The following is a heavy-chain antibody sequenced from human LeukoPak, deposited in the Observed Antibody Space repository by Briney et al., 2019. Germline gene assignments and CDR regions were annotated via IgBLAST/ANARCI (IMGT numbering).Heavy chain of an antibody. CDR3: ARHNTAMVTFDY. J-gene: IGHJ4*02. V-gene: IGHV4-4*09. Sequence: SETLSLTYTVSGGSISSYYWSWIRQPPGKGLEWIGYIYTSGSTNYNPSLKSRVTISVDTSKNQFSLKLSSVTAADTAVYYCARHNTAMVTFDYWGQGTLVTVSS. CDR2: IYTSGST. CDR1: GGSISSYY. D-gene: IGHD5-18*01.